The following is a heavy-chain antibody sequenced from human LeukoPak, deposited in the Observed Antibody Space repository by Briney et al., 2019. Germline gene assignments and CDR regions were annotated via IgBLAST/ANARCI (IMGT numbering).Heavy chain of an antibody. D-gene: IGHD5-18*01. CDR2: IYYSGST. CDR3: ARAPVGYGYYFDY. J-gene: IGHJ4*02. Sequence: SETLSLTCTVSGGSISSYYWSWIRQPPGKGLEWIGYIYYSGSTNCNPSLKSRVTISVDTSKNQFSLKLSSVTAADTAVYYCARAPVGYGYYFDYWGQGTLVTVSS. V-gene: IGHV4-59*01. CDR1: GGSISSYY.